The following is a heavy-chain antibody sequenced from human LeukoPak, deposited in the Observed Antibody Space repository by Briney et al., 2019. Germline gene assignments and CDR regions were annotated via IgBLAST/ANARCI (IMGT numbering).Heavy chain of an antibody. CDR3: ARDIYSGLLAGYFDY. V-gene: IGHV3-30-3*01. CDR1: GFTFSIYA. CDR2: IAYDGSNK. J-gene: IGHJ4*02. Sequence: GGPLRLSCAASGFTFSIYAMHWVRQAPGKALEGVADIAYDGSNKYYADSVKGRFTISRDNSKNTLYLQTNSLRAEDTAVYYCARDIYSGLLAGYFDYWGQGTLVTVSS. D-gene: IGHD5-12*01.